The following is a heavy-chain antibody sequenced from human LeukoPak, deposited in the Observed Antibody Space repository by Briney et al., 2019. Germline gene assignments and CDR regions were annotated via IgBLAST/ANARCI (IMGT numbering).Heavy chain of an antibody. V-gene: IGHV1-46*01. CDR2: INPSGGST. J-gene: IGHJ3*02. CDR3: ARGTIRGYCSSTSCPDSSFDM. CDR1: GYSFTSYY. D-gene: IGHD2-2*01. Sequence: ASVKVSCKASGYSFTSYYMHWVRQAPGQGLEWVGIINPSGGSTSYAQKFQGRVTMTRDMSTSTVYMELSSLRSEDTAVYYCARGTIRGYCSSTSCPDSSFDMWGQGTMVTVSS.